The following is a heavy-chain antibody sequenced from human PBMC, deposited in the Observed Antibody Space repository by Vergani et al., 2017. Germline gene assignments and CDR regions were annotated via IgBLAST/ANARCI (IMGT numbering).Heavy chain of an antibody. V-gene: IGHV1-69*04. Sequence: QVQLVQSGAEVKKPGSSVKVSCKASGGTFSSYAISWVRQAPGQGLEWMGRIIPILGIANYAQKFQGRVTITAGKSTSTAYMELSSLRSEDTAVYYCAREKEQLQNFDYWGQGTLVTVSS. CDR1: GGTFSSYA. CDR2: IIPILGIA. D-gene: IGHD6-6*01. CDR3: AREKEQLQNFDY. J-gene: IGHJ4*02.